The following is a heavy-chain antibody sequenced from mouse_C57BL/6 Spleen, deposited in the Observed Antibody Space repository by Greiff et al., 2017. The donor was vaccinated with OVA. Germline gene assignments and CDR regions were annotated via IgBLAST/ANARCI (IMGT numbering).Heavy chain of an antibody. CDR2: IDPNSGGT. D-gene: IGHD1-1*01. V-gene: IGHV1-72*01. CDR1: GYTFTSYW. Sequence: VQLQQPGAELVKPGASVKLSCKASGYTFTSYWMHWVKQRPGRGLEWIGRIDPNSGGTKYNEKFKSKATLTVDKTSSTAYMQLSSLTSGDSAVYYCARDITTVVARYFDVWGKGTTVTVSA. J-gene: IGHJ1*03. CDR3: ARDITTVVARYFDV.